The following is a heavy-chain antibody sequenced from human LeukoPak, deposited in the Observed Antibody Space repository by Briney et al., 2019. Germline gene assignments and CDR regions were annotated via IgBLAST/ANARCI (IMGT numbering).Heavy chain of an antibody. CDR3: ARGSTGWSRGDY. J-gene: IGHJ4*02. V-gene: IGHV3-66*01. Sequence: GGSLTLSCAASGFIVSNNYMSWVRQAPCMGLEWVSVIYRSGSTYYADSVKGRFTISRDNSNNTVYLQMNSLRADDTAVYYCARGSTGWSRGDYWGRGTLVTVSS. CDR1: GFIVSNNY. D-gene: IGHD2-2*01. CDR2: IYRSGST.